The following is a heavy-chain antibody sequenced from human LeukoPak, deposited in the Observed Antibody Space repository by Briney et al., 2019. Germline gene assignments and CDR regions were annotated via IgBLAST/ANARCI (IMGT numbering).Heavy chain of an antibody. CDR2: ISSSSSYI. CDR3: ARDLNYYGSGSSTDY. Sequence: GGSLRLSCAASGFTFSSYSMNWVRQAPGKGLEWVSSISSSSSYIYYADSVKGRFTISRDNAKNSLYLQMNSLRAEDTAVHYCARDLNYYGSGSSTDYWGQGTLVTVSS. CDR1: GFTFSSYS. D-gene: IGHD3-10*01. V-gene: IGHV3-21*01. J-gene: IGHJ4*02.